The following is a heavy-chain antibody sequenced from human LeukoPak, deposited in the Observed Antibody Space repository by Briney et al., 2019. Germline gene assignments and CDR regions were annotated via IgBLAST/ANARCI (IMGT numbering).Heavy chain of an antibody. CDR3: TTDAGYSSRWYNY. CDR1: GFTFSNAY. J-gene: IGHJ4*02. D-gene: IGHD6-13*01. Sequence: GGSLRLSCAASGFTFSNAYMSWVRQAPGKGLEWVGRIKSKTDGGTTDYAAPVKGRFTISRDDSKDTLYLQMNSLKTEDTAVYYCTTDAGYSSRWYNYWGQGTLVTVSS. CDR2: IKSKTDGGTT. V-gene: IGHV3-15*01.